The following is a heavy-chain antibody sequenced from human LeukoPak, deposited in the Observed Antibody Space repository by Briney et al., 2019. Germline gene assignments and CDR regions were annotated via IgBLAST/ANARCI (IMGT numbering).Heavy chain of an antibody. CDR1: GDSISSTNYY. CDR2: IYYSGST. CDR3: ARTTGTMIVVVGYYFDY. Sequence: SETLSLTCTVSGDSISSTNYYWGWIRQPPGKGLEWIGSIYYSGSTYYNPSLESRVTISVDTSKNQFSLQLNSVTPEDTAVYYCARTTGTMIVVVGYYFDYWGQGTLVTVSS. V-gene: IGHV4-39*01. J-gene: IGHJ4*02. D-gene: IGHD3-22*01.